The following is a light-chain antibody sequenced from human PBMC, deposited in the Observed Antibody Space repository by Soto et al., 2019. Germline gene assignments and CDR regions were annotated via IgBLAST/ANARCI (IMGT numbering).Light chain of an antibody. CDR1: QSRLHSPNNRNY. CDR3: HQYLTNSWA. J-gene: IGKJ1*01. Sequence: DFLITRSPDSLAVSLGWRATISCKSYQSRLHSPNNRNYLAWFQHRPGQPPKLLIYWASFRESGVPDRFSGSGSGTDFTLTITSLQAEDVATYYCHQYLTNSWAFGQGTKVDIK. CDR2: WAS. V-gene: IGKV4-1*01.